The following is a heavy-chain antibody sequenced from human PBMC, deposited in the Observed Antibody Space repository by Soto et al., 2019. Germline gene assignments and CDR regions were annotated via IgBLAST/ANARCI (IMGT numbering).Heavy chain of an antibody. CDR2: IYYDGSNK. Sequence: QVQLVESGGGVVQPGRSLRLSCAASGFAFSAYGMHWVRQAPGKGLEWVAMIYYDGSNKYYADSVKGRFTISRDNSKXXXYLQMSSLRAEDTALYYCARVGGTVTSDYWGQGTLVTVSS. J-gene: IGHJ4*02. V-gene: IGHV3-33*01. CDR1: GFAFSAYG. D-gene: IGHD4-17*01. CDR3: ARVGGTVTSDY.